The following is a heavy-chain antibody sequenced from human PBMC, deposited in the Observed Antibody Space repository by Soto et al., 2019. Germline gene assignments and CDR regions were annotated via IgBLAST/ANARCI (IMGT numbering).Heavy chain of an antibody. CDR2: IYWDDDK. CDR1: GFSLSTSGVG. D-gene: IGHD1-26*01. J-gene: IGHJ4*02. CDR3: AKTSRRSLAD. V-gene: IGHV2-5*02. Sequence: QITLKESGPTLVKPTQTLTLTCTFSGFSLSTSGVGVGWIRQPPGKALEWLALIYWDDDKRYSPSLKSRLSIXXDTSKYQVPRSISHMYPVETATYCCAKTSRRSLADWGQGTLVTVSS.